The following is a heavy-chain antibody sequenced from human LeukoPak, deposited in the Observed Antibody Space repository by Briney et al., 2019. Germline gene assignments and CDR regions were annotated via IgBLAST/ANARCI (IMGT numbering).Heavy chain of an antibody. Sequence: GGSLRLSCAASGFTFSSYAMHWVRQAPGKGLEWVAVISYDGSNKYYADSVKGRFTISRDNSKNTLYLQMNSLRAEDTAVYYCARDLRSGKYSSGWYRDYYYYYYMDVWGKGTTVTVSS. D-gene: IGHD6-19*01. V-gene: IGHV3-30-3*01. CDR3: ARDLRSGKYSSGWYRDYYYYYYMDV. J-gene: IGHJ6*03. CDR1: GFTFSSYA. CDR2: ISYDGSNK.